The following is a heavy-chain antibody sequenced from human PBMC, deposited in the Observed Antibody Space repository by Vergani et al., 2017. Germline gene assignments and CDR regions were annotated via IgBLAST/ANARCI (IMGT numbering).Heavy chain of an antibody. CDR1: GYTFTYRY. V-gene: IGHV1-45*02. Sequence: QMQLVQSGAELKKTGSSVKVSCKASGYTFTYRYLHWVRQAPGQALEWMGWITPFNGTTNYAQKFQVRVTITRDRSMSTAYMELSSLRSEDTAMYYCARLADENYYDSSDRGAFDIWGQGTMVTVSS. D-gene: IGHD3-22*01. J-gene: IGHJ3*02. CDR3: ARLADENYYDSSDRGAFDI. CDR2: ITPFNGTT.